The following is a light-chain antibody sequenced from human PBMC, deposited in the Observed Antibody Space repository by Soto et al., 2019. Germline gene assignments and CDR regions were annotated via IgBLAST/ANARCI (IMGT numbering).Light chain of an antibody. CDR3: QQGHTFPLT. J-gene: IGKJ4*01. Sequence: DIQMTQSPSSVSASVGDRVTITCRASQDISDGLVWHQQKPGEAPKLLIYSATTLHSGVPSRFSGSGSGTDFTLTISSLQPEDFATYYCQQGHTFPLTFGGGTKVEIK. V-gene: IGKV1-12*01. CDR1: QDISDG. CDR2: SAT.